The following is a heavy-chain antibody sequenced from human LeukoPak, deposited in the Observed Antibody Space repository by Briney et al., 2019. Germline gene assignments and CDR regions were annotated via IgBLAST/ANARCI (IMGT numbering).Heavy chain of an antibody. CDR3: AKQLGYCSDGSCYFPY. V-gene: IGHV3-23*01. Sequence: GGSLRLSCAASGFTFSSSAMSRVRQAPGKGLEWVSAISNNGGYTFYADSVQGRFTISRDNSKSTLCLQMNSLRAEDTAVYYCAKQLGYCSDGSCYFPYWGQGTLVTVSS. CDR2: ISNNGGYT. J-gene: IGHJ4*02. CDR1: GFTFSSSA. D-gene: IGHD2-15*01.